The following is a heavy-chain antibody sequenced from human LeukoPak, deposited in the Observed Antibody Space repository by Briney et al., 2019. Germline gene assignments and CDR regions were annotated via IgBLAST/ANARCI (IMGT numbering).Heavy chain of an antibody. J-gene: IGHJ4*02. CDR2: IYHSGST. D-gene: IGHD6-13*01. CDR3: TRTEGAGYSSSWYYFDY. CDR1: GGSISSGGYY. V-gene: IGHV4-30-2*01. Sequence: PSETLSLTCTVSGGSISSGGYYWSWIRQPPGKGLEWIGYIYHSGSTYYNPSLRSRVTISVDRSKNQFSLKLSSVTAADTAVYYCTRTEGAGYSSSWYYFDYWGQRTLVTVSS.